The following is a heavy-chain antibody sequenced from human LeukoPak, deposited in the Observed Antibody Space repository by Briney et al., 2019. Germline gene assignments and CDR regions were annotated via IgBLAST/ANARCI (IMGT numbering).Heavy chain of an antibody. D-gene: IGHD5-12*01. CDR2: INPNSGGT. J-gene: IGHJ4*02. V-gene: IGHV1-2*02. CDR3: ARAQRYSGYEPADY. Sequence: EGSVRVSCKTSGYTFTNHYFHWLRPAPGQGLEWMGWINPNSGGTNSAQKFQGRPIMTRDTSISTAYMELSRLGTDDTAVYYCARAQRYSGYEPADYCGQGALFSASS. CDR1: GYTFTNHY.